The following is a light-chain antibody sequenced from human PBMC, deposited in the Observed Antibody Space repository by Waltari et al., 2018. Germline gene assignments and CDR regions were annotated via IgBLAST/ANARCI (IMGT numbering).Light chain of an antibody. CDR1: QSVSSY. CDR3: QQMYSSPHT. V-gene: IGKV3-11*01. Sequence: EIVLTQSPATLSLSPGERATLSCRASQSVSSYLAWYQQKPGQAPRLLIFDASKRATGIPARFSGSGSGTDFTLTISSLEPEDFATYYCQQMYSSPHTFGQGTKLEIK. J-gene: IGKJ2*01. CDR2: DAS.